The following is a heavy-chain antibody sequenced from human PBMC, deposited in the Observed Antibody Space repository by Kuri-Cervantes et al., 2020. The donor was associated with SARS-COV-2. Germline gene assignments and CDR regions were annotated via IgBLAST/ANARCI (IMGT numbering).Heavy chain of an antibody. CDR1: GYTFTGYY. Sequence: ASVKVSCKASGYTFTGYYMHWVRQAPGQGLEWMGWINPNSGGTNYAQKFQGRVTITRDTSISTAYTELSRLRSDDTAVYYCARPMYSGSYYGGWGTFDYWGQGTLVTVSS. D-gene: IGHD1-26*01. CDR2: INPNSGGT. J-gene: IGHJ4*02. V-gene: IGHV1-2*02. CDR3: ARPMYSGSYYGGWGTFDY.